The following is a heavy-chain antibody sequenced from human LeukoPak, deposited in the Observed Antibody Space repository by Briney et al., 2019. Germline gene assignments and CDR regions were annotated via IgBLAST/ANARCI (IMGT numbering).Heavy chain of an antibody. J-gene: IGHJ4*02. V-gene: IGHV1-2*02. CDR3: ATETFDC. Sequence: ASVKVSCKASGHTLSDHYIHWVRQAPGQGLEWMGWINPNNGVSDYAQKFQGRVTMTRDTSTSTAFMDLSSLRSDDTAVYYCATETFDCWGQGTLVTVFS. CDR1: GHTLSDHY. CDR2: INPNNGVS.